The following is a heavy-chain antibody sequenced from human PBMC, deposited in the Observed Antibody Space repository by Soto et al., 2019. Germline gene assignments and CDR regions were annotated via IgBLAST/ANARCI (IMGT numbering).Heavy chain of an antibody. Sequence: GSLRLSCAASGFTFSSYTMHWVRQAPGKGLEWVAVISYDGSNKYYADSVKGRFTISRDNSKNTLYLQMNSLRAEDTAVYYCARDGIVGATLFDYWGQGTLVTVSS. CDR2: ISYDGSNK. D-gene: IGHD1-26*01. J-gene: IGHJ4*02. CDR1: GFTFSSYT. CDR3: ARDGIVGATLFDY. V-gene: IGHV3-30-3*01.